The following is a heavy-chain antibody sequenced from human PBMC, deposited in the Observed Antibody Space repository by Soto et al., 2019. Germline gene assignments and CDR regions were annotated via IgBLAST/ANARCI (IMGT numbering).Heavy chain of an antibody. CDR2: INHSGST. Sequence: PSETLSLTCAVYGGSFSGYYWSWIRQPPGKGLEWIGEINHSGSTNYNPSLKSRVTISVDTSKNQFSLKLSSVTAADTAVYYCARSYSSGWYAGSGVDYWGQGTLVTVS. CDR3: ARSYSSGWYAGSGVDY. CDR1: GGSFSGYY. J-gene: IGHJ4*02. D-gene: IGHD6-19*01. V-gene: IGHV4-34*01.